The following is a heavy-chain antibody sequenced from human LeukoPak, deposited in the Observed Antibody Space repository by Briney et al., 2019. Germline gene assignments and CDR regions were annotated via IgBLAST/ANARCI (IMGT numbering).Heavy chain of an antibody. CDR3: ARGSNSRWFDY. J-gene: IGHJ4*02. CDR1: GYTSYW. V-gene: IGHV5-51*01. D-gene: IGHD4-11*01. Sequence: GESLKISCKGSGYTSYWIGWVRQMPGNGLEWMGIIFLGDSDTRYSPSIQGQVTISADKSISTAYLQWSSLKASDTAMYYCARGSNSRWFDYWGQGTLVTVSS. CDR2: IFLGDSDT.